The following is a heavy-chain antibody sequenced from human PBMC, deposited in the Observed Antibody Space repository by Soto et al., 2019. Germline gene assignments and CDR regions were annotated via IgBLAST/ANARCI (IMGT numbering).Heavy chain of an antibody. Sequence: GGCLKISCKGFWCRFTHHLISWGGQVPGKGLEWMGRIDPSDSYTNYSPSFQGHVTISADKSISTAYLQWSSLKASDTAMYYCARTYSGYDYYYYGMDVWGQGTTVTVSS. CDR2: IDPSDSYT. CDR1: WCRFTHHL. V-gene: IGHV5-10-1*01. D-gene: IGHD5-12*01. J-gene: IGHJ6*02. CDR3: ARTYSGYDYYYYGMDV.